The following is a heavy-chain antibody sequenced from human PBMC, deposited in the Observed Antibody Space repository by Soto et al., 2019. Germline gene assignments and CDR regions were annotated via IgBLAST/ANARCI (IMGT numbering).Heavy chain of an antibody. J-gene: IGHJ4*02. CDR3: ARYYYDTSGYDY. CDR1: GFSLRSSGIY. Sequence: SCPTLVNPTQTLTLTCTFSGFSLRSSGIYVSWIRQPPGKALEWLALIDWDDEDDDTYYNSSLKTRLTISKDTSQNQVVLTMTNMDPVDTATYYCARYYYDTSGYDYWGQGILVTVSS. CDR2: IDWDDEDDDT. V-gene: IGHV2-70*01. D-gene: IGHD3-22*01.